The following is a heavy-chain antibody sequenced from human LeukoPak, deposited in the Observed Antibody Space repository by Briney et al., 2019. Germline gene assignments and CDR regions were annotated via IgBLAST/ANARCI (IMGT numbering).Heavy chain of an antibody. CDR3: ARASPSYGSSQLFDY. D-gene: IGHD5-18*01. Sequence: PGGSLRLSCAASGFTFSSYGMHWVRQAPGKGLEWVAVIWYDGSNKYYADSVKGRFTISRDNSKNTLYLQMNSLRAEDTAVYYCARASPSYGSSQLFDYWGQGTLVTVSS. CDR2: IWYDGSNK. CDR1: GFTFSSYG. V-gene: IGHV3-33*01. J-gene: IGHJ4*02.